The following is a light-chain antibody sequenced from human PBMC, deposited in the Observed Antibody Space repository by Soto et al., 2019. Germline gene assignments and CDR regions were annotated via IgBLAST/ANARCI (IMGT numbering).Light chain of an antibody. J-gene: IGKJ5*01. Sequence: DIQMTQSPSTLSASVGDRVTITCRASQSISGWLAWYQQKPGKAPKLLIYAASSLQSGVPSRFSGSGSGTEFTLTISSLQPDDFATYYCQQYNGTFGQGTRLEIK. CDR2: AAS. V-gene: IGKV1-5*01. CDR1: QSISGW. CDR3: QQYNGT.